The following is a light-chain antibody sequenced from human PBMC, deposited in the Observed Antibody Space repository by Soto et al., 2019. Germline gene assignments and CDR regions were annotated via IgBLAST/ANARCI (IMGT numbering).Light chain of an antibody. CDR1: SSDIGGYNY. CDR3: SSYTTSTSLV. Sequence: QSALTQPASVSGSPGQSINISCTGTSSDIGGYNYVSWYQQHPGKAPKLLIYEVRNRPSGVSDRFSGSKSGNTASLTISGLQTEDEADYYCSSYTTSTSLVFGGGTKVTVL. V-gene: IGLV2-14*01. J-gene: IGLJ3*02. CDR2: EVR.